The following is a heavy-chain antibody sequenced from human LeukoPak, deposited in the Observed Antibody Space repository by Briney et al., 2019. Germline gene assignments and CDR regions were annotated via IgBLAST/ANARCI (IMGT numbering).Heavy chain of an antibody. CDR1: GGSISSYY. V-gene: IGHV4-59*01. J-gene: IGHJ4*02. CDR2: IYYSGST. D-gene: IGHD3-22*01. CDR3: ARDSSGYPYYFDY. Sequence: PSETLSLTCTVSGGSISSYYWSWIRQPPGKGLGWIGYIYYSGSTNYNPSLKSRVTISVDTSKNQFCLKLSSVTAADTAVYYCARDSSGYPYYFDYWGQGTLVTVSS.